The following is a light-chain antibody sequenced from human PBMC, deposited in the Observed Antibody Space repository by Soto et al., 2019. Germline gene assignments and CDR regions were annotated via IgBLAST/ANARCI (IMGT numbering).Light chain of an antibody. Sequence: EIVLTQSPATLSLSPGERATLSCRASQSVSSYLAWYQQKPGQAPRLLIYDASNRATGIPARFSGSGSGTDFTLTISSLVPEDFAVYYCQQRSHWLLGGGTKVDIK. V-gene: IGKV3-11*01. J-gene: IGKJ4*01. CDR2: DAS. CDR1: QSVSSY. CDR3: QQRSHWL.